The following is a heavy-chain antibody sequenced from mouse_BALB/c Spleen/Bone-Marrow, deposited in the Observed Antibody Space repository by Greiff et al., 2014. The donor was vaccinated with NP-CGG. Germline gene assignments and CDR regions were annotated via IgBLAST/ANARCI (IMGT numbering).Heavy chain of an antibody. D-gene: IGHD2-4*01. CDR2: ILPGSGST. CDR3: ARTMIRGYFDV. V-gene: IGHV1-9*01. CDR1: GYTFSSDW. Sequence: LVESGADLMKPGASIKISCKATGYTFSSDWIEWVKQRPGHGLEWIGEILPGSGSTNYNEKFKGKATFTADTSSNTAYMQLSSLTSEDSAVYYRARTMIRGYFDVWGAGTTVTVSS. J-gene: IGHJ1*01.